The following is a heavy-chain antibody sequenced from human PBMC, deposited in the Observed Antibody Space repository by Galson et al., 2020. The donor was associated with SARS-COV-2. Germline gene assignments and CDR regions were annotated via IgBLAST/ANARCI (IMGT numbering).Heavy chain of an antibody. V-gene: IGHV1-18*04. CDR3: ARDWGEYSSSWSLGGY. D-gene: IGHD6-13*01. CDR2: VSGYNGNT. J-gene: IGHJ4*02. Sequence: ASVKVSCKASGYTFIRYGISWVRQAPGQGLEWMGWVSGYNGNTIHAQKSQGRVTMTTDTSTSTVYLELRNLRSDDTAIYYCARDWGEYSSSWSLGGYWGQGALVTVSS. CDR1: GYTFIRYG.